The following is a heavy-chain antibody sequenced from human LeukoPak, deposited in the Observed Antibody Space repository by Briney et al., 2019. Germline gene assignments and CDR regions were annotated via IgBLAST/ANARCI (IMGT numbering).Heavy chain of an antibody. J-gene: IGHJ5*02. D-gene: IGHD6-19*01. CDR2: IYYSGST. CDR1: GGSFSSGSYY. CDR3: ARVTMAVGVNWFDP. Sequence: SETLSLTCTVSGGSFSSGSYYWSWIRQPPGKGLEWIGYIYYSGSTNYNPSLKSRVTISVDTSKNQFSLKLSSVAAADTAVYYCARVTMAVGVNWFDPWGQGTLVTVSS. V-gene: IGHV4-61*01.